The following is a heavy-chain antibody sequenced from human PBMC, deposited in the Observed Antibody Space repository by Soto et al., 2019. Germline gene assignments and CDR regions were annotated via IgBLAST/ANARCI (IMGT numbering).Heavy chain of an antibody. V-gene: IGHV1-58*01. CDR3: AALGVNFDL. CDR1: GFTFTSSA. Sequence: ASVKVSCKASGFTFTSSAVQWVRQARGQRLEWIGWIGVGSGNRHYAQKFQERVTITRDMSTNTAYMELSSLRSEDTGVYYCAALGVNFDLWRQGTLVTVSS. CDR2: IGVGSGNR. D-gene: IGHD2-8*01. J-gene: IGHJ4*02.